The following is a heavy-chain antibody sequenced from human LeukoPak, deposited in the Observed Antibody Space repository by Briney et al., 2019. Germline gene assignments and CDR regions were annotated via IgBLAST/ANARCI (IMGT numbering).Heavy chain of an antibody. D-gene: IGHD3-3*01. V-gene: IGHV3-48*01. CDR1: GFTISSYS. CDR2: ISSSSSTI. J-gene: IGHJ6*03. CDR3: ARGSGYYYYYMDV. Sequence: GGSLRLSCAASGFTISSYSMNWVRQAPGKGLEWVSYISSSSSTIYYADSVKGRFTISRDNAKNSLYLQMNSLRAEDTAVYYCARGSGYYYYYMDVWGKGTTVTVSS.